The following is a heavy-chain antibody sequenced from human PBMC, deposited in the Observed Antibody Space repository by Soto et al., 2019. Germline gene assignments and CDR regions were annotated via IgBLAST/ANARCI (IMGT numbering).Heavy chain of an antibody. V-gene: IGHV3-15*01. CDR1: GFTLSNAW. D-gene: IGHD3-10*01. CDR2: IKSKTDGGTT. CDR3: TTGITMVRGVFKHFDY. J-gene: IGHJ4*02. Sequence: EVQLVESGGDLVKPGGSLRLSCAASGFTLSNAWMSWVRQAPGKGLEWVGRIKSKTDGGTTEYAAPVKGRFTISSDESKNTLYLEMNSLKTEDTAVYYCTTGITMVRGVFKHFDYWGQGTLVTVSS.